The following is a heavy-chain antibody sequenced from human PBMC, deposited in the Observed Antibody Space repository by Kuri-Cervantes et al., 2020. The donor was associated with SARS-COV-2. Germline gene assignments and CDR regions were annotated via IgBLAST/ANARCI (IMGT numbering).Heavy chain of an antibody. Sequence: ESLKISRTVSGGSISSYYWSWIRQPAGKGLEWIGRIYTSGSTNYNPSLKSRVTISVDTSKNQFSLKLSSVTAADTAVYYCARVPSWGYIDAFDIWGQGTMVTVSS. D-gene: IGHD1-1*01. J-gene: IGHJ3*02. CDR2: IYTSGST. CDR3: ARVPSWGYIDAFDI. V-gene: IGHV4-4*07. CDR1: GGSISSYY.